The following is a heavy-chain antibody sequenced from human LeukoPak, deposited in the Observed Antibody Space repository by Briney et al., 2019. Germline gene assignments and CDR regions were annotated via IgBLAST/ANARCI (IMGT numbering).Heavy chain of an antibody. V-gene: IGHV3-21*01. CDR3: ARDPVLLWFGAFDY. D-gene: IGHD3-10*01. J-gene: IGHJ4*02. CDR2: ISSSSSYI. CDR1: GFTFSSYS. Sequence: GGSLRLSCAASGFTFSSYSMNWVRQAPGKGLEWVSSISSSSSYIYYADSVKGRFTISRDNAKNSLYLQMNSLRAEDTAAYYCARDPVLLWFGAFDYWGQGTLVTVSS.